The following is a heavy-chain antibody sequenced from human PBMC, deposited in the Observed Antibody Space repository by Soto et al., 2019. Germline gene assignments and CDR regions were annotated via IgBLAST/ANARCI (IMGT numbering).Heavy chain of an antibody. CDR1: GYTFTNYY. CDR3: ARAPVEMATIGAFDI. J-gene: IGHJ3*02. CDR2: INPSGSIT. Sequence: EASVKVSCKASGYTFTNYYIHWVRQAPGQGLEWMGIINPSGSITSYAQKFQGSVTMTRDTSTSTVYMELSSLSSDNTAVYYCARAPVEMATIGAFDIWGQGTMVTVSS. V-gene: IGHV1-46*01.